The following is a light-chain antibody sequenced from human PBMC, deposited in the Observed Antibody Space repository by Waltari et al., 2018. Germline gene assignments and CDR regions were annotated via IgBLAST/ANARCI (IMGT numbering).Light chain of an antibody. CDR2: AAS. CDR3: QQSYNTPRT. CDR1: QSISPH. J-gene: IGKJ3*01. Sequence: DIQMTQSPSSLSASVGDRVSIPCRASQSISPHLNWYQQKPGKAPKLLIYAASNLQSGVPSRFSGRGSETDFTLTISSLQPEDFAVYYCQQSYNTPRTFGPGTKVDIK. V-gene: IGKV1-39*01.